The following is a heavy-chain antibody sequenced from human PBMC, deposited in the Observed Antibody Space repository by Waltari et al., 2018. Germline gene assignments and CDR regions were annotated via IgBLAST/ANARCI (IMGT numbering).Heavy chain of an antibody. CDR3: AKASSVRGRGWFDP. J-gene: IGHJ5*02. D-gene: IGHD6-13*01. Sequence: QVQVQESGPGLVEPSETLSLTCTVSGALLTSYYWTWIRHSPGQGLETIGYFFHSGTINYNPSLNCRATISIDTSNNLFSLKLTSVTAADTAVYYCAKASSVRGRGWFDPWGQGILVTVSS. CDR1: GALLTSYY. CDR2: FFHSGTI. V-gene: IGHV4-59*01.